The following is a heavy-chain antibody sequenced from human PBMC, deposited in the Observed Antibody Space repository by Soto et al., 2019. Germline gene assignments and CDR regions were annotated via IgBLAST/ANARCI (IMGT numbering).Heavy chain of an antibody. CDR1: GFTFSSYD. CDR3: ARVSPDTAMTAGFDY. J-gene: IGHJ4*02. CDR2: IGTAGDT. V-gene: IGHV3-13*01. D-gene: IGHD5-18*01. Sequence: GGSLRLSCAASGFTFSSYDMHWVRQATGKGLEWVSAIGTAGDTYYPGSVKGRFTISRENAKNSLYPQMNSLRAGDTAVYYCARVSPDTAMTAGFDYWGQGTLVTVSS.